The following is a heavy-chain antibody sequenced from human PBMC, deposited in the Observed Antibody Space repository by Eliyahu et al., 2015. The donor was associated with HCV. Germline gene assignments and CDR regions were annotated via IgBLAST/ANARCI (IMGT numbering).Heavy chain of an antibody. CDR3: ARVVGATGVHYCYGMDV. V-gene: IGHV3-48*03. CDR2: TSSDDGLI. CDR1: GFTFSNYE. D-gene: IGHD1-26*01. Sequence: EVQLVESGGGLVQPGGSLRLSCVGSGFTFSNYEMTWVRQVPGKGLGWVSYTSSDDGLIKYADSVKGRFTISRDNARNSLYLQMNSLRAEDTAVYHCARVVGATGVHYCYGMDVWGQGTAVTVS. J-gene: IGHJ6*02.